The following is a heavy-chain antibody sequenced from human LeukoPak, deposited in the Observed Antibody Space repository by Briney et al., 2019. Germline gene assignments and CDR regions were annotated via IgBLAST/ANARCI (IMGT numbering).Heavy chain of an antibody. CDR2: IYSTGST. V-gene: IGHV4-4*07. CDR3: ARDHQLYGSPWDWFDP. Sequence: PSETLSLTCTVSGGSMSSYYWSWIRQPAGKGLEWIGRIYSTGSTNYNPSLKSRVTMSVDASKSQFSLRLSSVTAADTAVYYCARDHQLYGSPWDWFDPWGQGMLVTVSS. D-gene: IGHD3-10*01. CDR1: GGSMSSYY. J-gene: IGHJ5*02.